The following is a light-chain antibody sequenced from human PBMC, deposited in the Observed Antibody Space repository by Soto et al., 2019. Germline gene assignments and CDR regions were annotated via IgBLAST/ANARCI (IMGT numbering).Light chain of an antibody. CDR2: SAS. CDR3: LQHNSYPPT. Sequence: DVQMTQSPSSLSASVGDRVTITCRASQGIRSDLGWYQQKPGKAPKRLIYSASSLQSGVPSRFSGSGSGTEFTLTISSLQAEELATYYCLQHNSYPPTFGPGTKVEIK. CDR1: QGIRSD. J-gene: IGKJ1*01. V-gene: IGKV1-17*01.